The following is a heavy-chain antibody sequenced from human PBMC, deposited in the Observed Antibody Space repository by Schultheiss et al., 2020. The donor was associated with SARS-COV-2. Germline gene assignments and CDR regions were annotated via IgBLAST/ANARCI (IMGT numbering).Heavy chain of an antibody. V-gene: IGHV4-39*01. CDR3: ARHLSRSRGVFGAAQPLDY. CDR1: GGSISSSFYY. CDR2: IYFRGNT. J-gene: IGHJ4*02. Sequence: SETLSLTCTVSGGSISSSFYYWGWIRQPPGKGLEWIGSIYFRGNTYYNPSLESRATISADTSKNQLSLKLRSMTAADTAVYYCARHLSRSRGVFGAAQPLDYWGQGTLVTVSS. D-gene: IGHD2-2*01.